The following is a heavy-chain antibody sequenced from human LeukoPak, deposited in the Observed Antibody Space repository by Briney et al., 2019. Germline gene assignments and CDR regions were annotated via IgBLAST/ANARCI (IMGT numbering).Heavy chain of an antibody. CDR3: AKDRSRASDAFDI. CDR1: GFTFSSYG. V-gene: IGHV3-33*06. J-gene: IGHJ3*02. D-gene: IGHD6-6*01. CDR2: IWYDGSNK. Sequence: SGGSLRLSCAASGFTFSSYGMHWVRQAPGKGLEWVAVIWYDGSNKYYADSVKGRFTISRDNSKNTLYLQMNSLRAEDTAVYYCAKDRSRASDAFDIWGQGTMVTVSS.